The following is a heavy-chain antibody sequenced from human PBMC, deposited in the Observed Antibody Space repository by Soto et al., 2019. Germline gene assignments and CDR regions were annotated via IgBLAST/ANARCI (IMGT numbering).Heavy chain of an antibody. Sequence: GASVKVSCKASGGTFSSYAISWVRQAPGQGLEWMGGIIPIFGTANYAQKFQGRVTITADESTSTAYMELSSLRSEDTAVYYCARDRSPTYYYDSSGYYYGGYYFDYWGQGTLVTVSS. CDR3: ARDRSPTYYYDSSGYYYGGYYFDY. CDR2: IIPIFGTA. J-gene: IGHJ4*02. D-gene: IGHD3-22*01. CDR1: GGTFSSYA. V-gene: IGHV1-69*13.